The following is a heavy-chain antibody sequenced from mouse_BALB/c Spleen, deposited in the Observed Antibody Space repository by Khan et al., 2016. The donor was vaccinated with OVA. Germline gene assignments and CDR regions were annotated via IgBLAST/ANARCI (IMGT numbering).Heavy chain of an antibody. J-gene: IGHJ3*01. V-gene: IGHV9-3-1*01. CDR1: GYTLTNYG. CDR3: ARSYGNYWFAY. CDR2: IYTYTGEP. Sequence: QVQLVQSGPELKKPGETAKISCKASGYTLTNYGMNWVKQASGKGLKWMGWIYTYTGEPTYAEDFKGRIAFSLVTSASTSYLQINNLKNEDTATYSCARSYGNYWFAYWGQGALVTVSA. D-gene: IGHD2-10*02.